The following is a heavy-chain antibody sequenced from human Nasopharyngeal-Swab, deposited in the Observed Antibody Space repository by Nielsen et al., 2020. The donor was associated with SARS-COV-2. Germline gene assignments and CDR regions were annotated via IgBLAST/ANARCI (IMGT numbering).Heavy chain of an antibody. CDR3: ARGSCNSSSCYVLGWFDP. Sequence: VRQMPGKGLEWVSYISSSSTAIYYADSVKGRFTISRDNAKNSLYLQMNSLRAEDTAVYYCARGSCNSSSCYVLGWFDPWGQGTLVTVSS. J-gene: IGHJ5*02. V-gene: IGHV3-48*03. CDR2: ISSSSTAI. D-gene: IGHD2-2*01.